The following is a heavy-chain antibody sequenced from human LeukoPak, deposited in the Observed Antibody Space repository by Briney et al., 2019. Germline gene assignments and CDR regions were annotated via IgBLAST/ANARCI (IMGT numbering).Heavy chain of an antibody. D-gene: IGHD3/OR15-3a*01. CDR2: ISRSGSTM. CDR3: AREWTLTY. CDR1: GFTFSSYE. Sequence: HPGGSLRLSCAASGFTFSSYEMNWVRQAPGKGLEWVSYISRSGSTMYYADSVKGRFTIPRDNAKNSLYLQMNSLRAEDTAVYYCAREWTLTYWGQGTLVTVSS. V-gene: IGHV3-48*03. J-gene: IGHJ4*02.